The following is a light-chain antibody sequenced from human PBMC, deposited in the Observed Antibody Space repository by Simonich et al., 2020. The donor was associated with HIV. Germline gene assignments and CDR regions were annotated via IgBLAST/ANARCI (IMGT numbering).Light chain of an antibody. J-gene: IGLJ3*02. V-gene: IGLV2-23*03. CDR1: SRDVGSYNL. CDR3: CSYAGSSTFRV. CDR2: EGS. Sequence: QSALTQPASVSGSPGQSITISCTGTSRDVGSYNLVSWYQQHPGKAPKLRIYEGSKRPSGVSNRFSGSKSGNTASLTISGLQAEDEADYYCCSYAGSSTFRVFGGGTKLTVL.